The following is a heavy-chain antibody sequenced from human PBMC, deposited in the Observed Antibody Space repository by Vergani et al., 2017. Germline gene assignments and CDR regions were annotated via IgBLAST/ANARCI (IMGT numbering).Heavy chain of an antibody. V-gene: IGHV3-66*01. D-gene: IGHD3-10*01. CDR3: AREGAMVLGVIQD. CDR2: IYSGGST. J-gene: IGHJ4*02. CDR1: GFTFSSYS. Sequence: EVQLVESGGGLVKPGGSLILSCAASGFTFSSYSMSWVRQAPGKGLEWVSVIYSGGSTYYADSVKGRFTISSDISKNTLYLKMNSLRAEDTAVYYCAREGAMVLGVIQDWGQGTLVTVSS.